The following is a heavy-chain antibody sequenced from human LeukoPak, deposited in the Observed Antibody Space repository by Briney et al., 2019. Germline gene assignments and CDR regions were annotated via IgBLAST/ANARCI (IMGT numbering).Heavy chain of an antibody. D-gene: IGHD5-12*01. Sequence: GGSLRLSCTASEFTFGDYALSWVRQAPGKGLEWVGPIRNEAFGGATEYAASVEGRFSISRDNSKSTAYLQMNSLQTEDTAVYYCTRGGIAATIGYGMDVWGQGTTVTVFS. CDR3: TRGGIAATIGYGMDV. V-gene: IGHV3-49*04. CDR1: EFTFGDYA. CDR2: IRNEAFGGAT. J-gene: IGHJ6*02.